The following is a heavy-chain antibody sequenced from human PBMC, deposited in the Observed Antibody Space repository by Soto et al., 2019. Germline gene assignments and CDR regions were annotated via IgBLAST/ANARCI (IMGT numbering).Heavy chain of an antibody. V-gene: IGHV4-59*08. CDR2: IYYSGTT. CDR1: GGSISTYY. Sequence: SETLSLTGTVSGGSISTYYWSWIRQPPGKGLEWIGYIYYSGTTNYNPSLKSRVTISVDTSKNQFSLKLSSVTAADTAVYYCVRQPRSNRNEMKAVDFCRQGTLVTLSS. J-gene: IGHJ4*02. D-gene: IGHD1-1*01. CDR3: VRQPRSNRNEMKAVDF.